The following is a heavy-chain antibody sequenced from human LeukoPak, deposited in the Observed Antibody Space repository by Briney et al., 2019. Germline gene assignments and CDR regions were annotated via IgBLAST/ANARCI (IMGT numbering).Heavy chain of an antibody. J-gene: IGHJ4*02. CDR1: GGSFSGYC. V-gene: IGHV4-34*01. CDR2: INHSGST. Sequence: PSETLSLTCAVYGGSFSGYCWSWIRQPPGKGREGIGEINHSGSTNYNPCLTSRVTISVDTTKNQFSLKLSSVTAADTAVYYCARVFVGYYYDSSGYYVDYWGQGTLVTVSS. D-gene: IGHD3-22*01. CDR3: ARVFVGYYYDSSGYYVDY.